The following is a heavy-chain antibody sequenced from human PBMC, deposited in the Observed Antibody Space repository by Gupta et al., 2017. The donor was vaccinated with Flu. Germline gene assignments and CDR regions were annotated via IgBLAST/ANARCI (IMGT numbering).Heavy chain of an antibody. V-gene: IGHV4-39*01. Sequence: QLQLQESGPGLVKPSETLFLTCTVSGGSIRSIRYYWGWIRHPPGKGLEWIGSSYYSRRTYSNPSLKSRVTISVDTSKNQFSLKLSSVTAADTAVYYCANRRDGYNCSTHFDYWGQVTLVTVSS. CDR3: ANRRDGYNCSTHFDY. CDR1: GGSIRSIRYY. J-gene: IGHJ4*02. CDR2: SYYSRRT. D-gene: IGHD5-12*01.